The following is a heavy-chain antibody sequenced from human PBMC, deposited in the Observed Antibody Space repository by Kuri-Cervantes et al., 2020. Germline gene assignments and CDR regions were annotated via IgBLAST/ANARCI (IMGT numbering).Heavy chain of an antibody. CDR2: IWYDGSNK. J-gene: IGHJ4*02. CDR3: ARDGGSSWYRAFDY. Sequence: GESLKISCAASGFTFSSYGMHWVRQAPGKGLEWVAVIWYDGSNKYYADSVKGRFTISRDNSKNTLYLQMNSLRAEDTAVHYCARDGGSSWYRAFDYWGQGTLVTVSS. CDR1: GFTFSSYG. V-gene: IGHV3-33*01. D-gene: IGHD6-13*01.